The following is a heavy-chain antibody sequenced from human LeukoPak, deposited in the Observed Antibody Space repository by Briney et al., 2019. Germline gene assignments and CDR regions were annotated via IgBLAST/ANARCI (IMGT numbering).Heavy chain of an antibody. V-gene: IGHV3-30*03. CDR2: ISYDGSNK. Sequence: GGSLRLSCAASVFTFSSYGMHRVRQAPGKGLEWVAVISYDGSNKYYADSVKGRFTISRDNSKNTLYLQMNSLRAEDTAVYYCCGPRPGSPPPPFDYWGPGTLVTVSS. D-gene: IGHD3-10*01. CDR1: VFTFSSYG. CDR3: CGPRPGSPPPPFDY. J-gene: IGHJ4*02.